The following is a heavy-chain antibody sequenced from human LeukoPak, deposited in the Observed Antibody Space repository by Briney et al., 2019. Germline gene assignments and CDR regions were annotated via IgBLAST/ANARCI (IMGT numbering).Heavy chain of an antibody. V-gene: IGHV3-23*01. J-gene: IGHJ3*02. D-gene: IGHD3-22*01. CDR2: ISGSGGST. Sequence: GGSLRLSCAASGFTFSSYAMSWVRQAPGKGLEWGSAISGSGGSTYYADSVKGRFTISRDNSKNTLYLQMNSLRAEDTAVYYCAKGENYYDSSGEEDAFDIWGQGTMVTVSS. CDR3: AKGENYYDSSGEEDAFDI. CDR1: GFTFSSYA.